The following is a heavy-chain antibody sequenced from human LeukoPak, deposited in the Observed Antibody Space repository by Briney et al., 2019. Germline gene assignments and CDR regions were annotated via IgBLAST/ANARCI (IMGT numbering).Heavy chain of an antibody. Sequence: ASVKVSCKASGYTFSNFGISWVRQAPGQGLEWMGWISGHNDNPNYGQKFQGRFTVTTDSSTSTAYMELRNLRSDDTAVYYCARDGTSTDDCWGQGTLVTVSS. CDR2: ISGHNDNP. J-gene: IGHJ4*02. CDR1: GYTFSNFG. D-gene: IGHD2-2*01. CDR3: ARDGTSTDDC. V-gene: IGHV1-18*01.